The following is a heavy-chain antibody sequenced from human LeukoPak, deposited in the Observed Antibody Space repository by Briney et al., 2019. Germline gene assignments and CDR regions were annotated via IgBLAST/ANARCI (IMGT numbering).Heavy chain of an antibody. J-gene: IGHJ4*02. CDR1: GFTFSSYS. Sequence: GGSLRLSCVASGFTFSSYSLNWVRQAPGKGLEWVSFISSSSITIYYADSVKGRFTISRDNAEKSLYLQMNSLRAEDTAVYYCARDRGGSYSAIDYWGQGTLVTVSS. V-gene: IGHV3-48*04. CDR2: ISSSSITI. CDR3: ARDRGGSYSAIDY. D-gene: IGHD2-15*01.